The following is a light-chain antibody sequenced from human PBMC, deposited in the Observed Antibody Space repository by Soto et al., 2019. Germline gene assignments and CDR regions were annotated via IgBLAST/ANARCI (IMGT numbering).Light chain of an antibody. V-gene: IGLV2-14*01. CDR3: LSMTSAGTRV. J-gene: IGLJ3*02. CDR1: SGDVGGFDY. CDR2: EVS. Sequence: QSALTQPASVSGSPGQSIIISCTGTSGDVGGFDYVSWYQQHPGKAPKLIIWEVSNRPSGVSNRFSGSKSGNTASLTISGLQAYDEADYYCLSMTSAGTRVFGGGTKLTVL.